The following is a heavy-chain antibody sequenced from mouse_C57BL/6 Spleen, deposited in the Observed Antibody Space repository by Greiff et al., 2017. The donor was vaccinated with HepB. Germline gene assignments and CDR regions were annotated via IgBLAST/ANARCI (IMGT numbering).Heavy chain of an antibody. CDR2: INPGSGGT. D-gene: IGHD1-1*01. V-gene: IGHV1-54*01. CDR1: GYAFTNYL. CDR3: ARGGYNTSVGAGYFDV. Sequence: QVQLQQSGAELVRPGTSVKVSCKASGYAFTNYLIEWVKQRPGQGLEWIGVINPGSGGTNYNEKFKGKATLTADKSSSTAYMQLSSLTSEDSAVYYCARGGYNTSVGAGYFDVWGTGATVTVSS. J-gene: IGHJ1*03.